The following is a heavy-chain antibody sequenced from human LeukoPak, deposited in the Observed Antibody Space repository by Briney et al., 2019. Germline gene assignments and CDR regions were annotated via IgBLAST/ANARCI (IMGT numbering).Heavy chain of an antibody. CDR1: GGSFSGYY. Sequence: SETLSLTCAVYGGSFSGYYWSWIRQPPGKGLEWIGEINHSGSTNYNPSLKSRVTISVDTSKNQFSLKLSSVTAADTAVYYCAREVPAAAGTLDYWGQGTLVTVSS. J-gene: IGHJ4*02. CDR2: INHSGST. V-gene: IGHV4-34*01. D-gene: IGHD6-13*01. CDR3: AREVPAAAGTLDY.